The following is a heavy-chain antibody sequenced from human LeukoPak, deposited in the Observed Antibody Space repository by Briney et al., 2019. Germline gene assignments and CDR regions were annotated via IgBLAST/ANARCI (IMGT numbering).Heavy chain of an antibody. CDR2: IYYSGTT. D-gene: IGHD2-15*01. V-gene: IGHV4-59*01. CDR1: GGSISSYY. CDR3: ARGGQAYCSGGSCYSGWFDP. Sequence: PSETLSLTCTVSGGSISSYYWSWIPQPPGKGLEWIGYIYYSGTTNYSPSLKSRVTISVDTSKNQFSLKLTSVTAADTAVYYCARGGQAYCSGGSCYSGWFDPWGQGTLVTVSS. J-gene: IGHJ5*02.